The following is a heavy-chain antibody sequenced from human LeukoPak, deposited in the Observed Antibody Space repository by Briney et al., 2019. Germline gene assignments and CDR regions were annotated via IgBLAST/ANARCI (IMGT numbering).Heavy chain of an antibody. CDR3: ARRSVRWSGDY. Sequence: PSETLSLTRAVYGGSFSGYYWSWIRQSPGKGLEWIGEINHSGSTNYNPSLKSRVTISVDTSKNQFSLKLSSVTAADTAVYYCARRSVRWSGDYWGQGTLVTVSS. V-gene: IGHV4-34*01. J-gene: IGHJ4*02. CDR2: INHSGST. D-gene: IGHD4-23*01. CDR1: GGSFSGYY.